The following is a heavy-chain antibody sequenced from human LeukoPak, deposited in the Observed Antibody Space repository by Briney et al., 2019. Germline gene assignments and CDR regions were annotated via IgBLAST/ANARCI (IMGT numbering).Heavy chain of an antibody. D-gene: IGHD4-23*01. V-gene: IGHV3-33*01. J-gene: IGHJ5*02. CDR2: IWYGGSNK. CDR3: ARDGVYGGNPSHWFDP. CDR1: GFTFSSYC. Sequence: GGTLRLSCAASGFTFSSYCMHWVRQAPGKGLKWVAVIWYGGSNKYYADSVKGRFTISRDNSKNTLYLQMNSLRAEDTAVYYGARDGVYGGNPSHWFDPWGQGTLVIVSS.